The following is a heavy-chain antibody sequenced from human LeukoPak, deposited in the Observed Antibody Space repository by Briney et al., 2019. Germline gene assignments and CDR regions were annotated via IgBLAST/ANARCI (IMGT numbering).Heavy chain of an antibody. CDR1: GFTVSSNY. D-gene: IGHD4-23*01. Sequence: PGGTLRLSCAASGFTVSSNYMNWVRQAPGKGLEWLSVIYSGGSIYYADSVKGRFTISRDSSKNTLILQMNSLRAEDTAEYYCARGDDYGGAWYYFDYWGQGILVTVSS. J-gene: IGHJ4*02. V-gene: IGHV3-53*01. CDR2: IYSGGSI. CDR3: ARGDDYGGAWYYFDY.